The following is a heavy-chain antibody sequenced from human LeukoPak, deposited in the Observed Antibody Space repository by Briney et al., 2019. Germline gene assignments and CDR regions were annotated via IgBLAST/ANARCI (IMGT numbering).Heavy chain of an antibody. CDR1: GFTFDDYA. V-gene: IGHV3-9*01. CDR2: ISWNSGGI. Sequence: GGSLRLSCAPSGFTFDDYAMHWVRQAPGKGLEWVSGISWNSGGIGYADSVKGRFTISRDNAKNSLYLQMNSLRAEDTALYYCAKDRDGGYDSFDYWGQGTLVTVSS. CDR3: AKDRDGGYDSFDY. J-gene: IGHJ4*02. D-gene: IGHD5-12*01.